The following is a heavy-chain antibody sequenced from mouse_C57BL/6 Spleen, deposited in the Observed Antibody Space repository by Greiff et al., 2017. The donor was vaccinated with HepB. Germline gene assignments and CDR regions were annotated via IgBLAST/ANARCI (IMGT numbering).Heavy chain of an antibody. CDR3: ARRGGKSTMVTYYAMDY. J-gene: IGHJ4*01. D-gene: IGHD2-2*01. Sequence: QVQLQQSGTELVKPGASVKLSCKASGYTFTSYWMHWVKQRPGQGLEWIGNINPSNGGTNYNEKFKSKATLTVDKSSSTAYMQLSSLTSEDSAVYYCARRGGKSTMVTYYAMDYWGQGTSVTVSS. V-gene: IGHV1-53*01. CDR2: INPSNGGT. CDR1: GYTFTSYW.